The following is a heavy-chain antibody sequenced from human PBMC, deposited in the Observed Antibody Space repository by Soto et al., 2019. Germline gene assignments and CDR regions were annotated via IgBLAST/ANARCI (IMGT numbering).Heavy chain of an antibody. CDR3: AKDLTRQLAYWLDP. Sequence: GASVKVSCKASGYTFTGYYMHWVRQAPGQGLEWMGWINPNSGGTNYAQKFQGWVTMTRDTSISTAYMELGRLRSDDTALYYCAKDLTRQLAYWLDPWGQGTQVTVSS. D-gene: IGHD6-6*01. CDR2: INPNSGGT. V-gene: IGHV1-2*04. CDR1: GYTFTGYY. J-gene: IGHJ5*02.